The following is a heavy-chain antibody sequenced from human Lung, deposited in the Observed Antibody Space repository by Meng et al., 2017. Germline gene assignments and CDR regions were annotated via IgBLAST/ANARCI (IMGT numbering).Heavy chain of an antibody. V-gene: IGHV6-1*01. CDR1: GDWVAIHRSP. Sequence: VQLPTPGPGPWKPSPIFSSTCAIAGDWVAIHRSPLNWIRQSHTQGLEWLIRTYYSAKWYTAYETPVRSLIATNEDTAKLQLSLQLTSLTPVDNAVYHCPGVGHKNWFDNWGQGTLVTVSS. D-gene: IGHD2-8*01. CDR3: PGVGHKNWFDN. J-gene: IGHJ5*02. CDR2: TYYSAKWYT.